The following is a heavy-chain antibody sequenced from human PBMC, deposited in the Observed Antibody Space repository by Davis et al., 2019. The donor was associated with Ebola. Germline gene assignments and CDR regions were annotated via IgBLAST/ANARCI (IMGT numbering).Heavy chain of an antibody. CDR1: GGSFSGYY. V-gene: IGHV4-59*08. Sequence: SETLSLTCAVYGGSFSGYYWSWIRQPPGKGLEWIGYIYYSGSTNYNPSLKSRVTISVDTSKNQFSLKLSSVTAADTAVYYCARTGYSSSWYGGGWFDPWGQGTLVTVSS. J-gene: IGHJ5*02. D-gene: IGHD6-13*01. CDR2: IYYSGST. CDR3: ARTGYSSSWYGGGWFDP.